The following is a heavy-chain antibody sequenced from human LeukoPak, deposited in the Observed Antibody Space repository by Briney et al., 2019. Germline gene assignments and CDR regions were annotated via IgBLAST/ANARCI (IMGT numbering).Heavy chain of an antibody. V-gene: IGHV4-4*07. J-gene: IGHJ6*03. CDR2: IYTSGST. Sequence: SETLSLTCTVSGGSISSYYWSWIQQPAGKGLEWIGRIYTSGSTNYNPSLKSRVTMSVDTSKNQFSLKLSSVTAADTAVYYCARSFSSGWYDHYYYYMDVWGKGTTVTVSS. CDR1: GGSISSYY. CDR3: ARSFSSGWYDHYYYYMDV. D-gene: IGHD6-19*01.